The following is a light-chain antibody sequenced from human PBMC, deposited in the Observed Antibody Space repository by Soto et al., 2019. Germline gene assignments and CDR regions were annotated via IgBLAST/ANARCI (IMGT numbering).Light chain of an antibody. CDR1: QSVSSN. Sequence: EIVMTQSPATLSVSPGERATLSCRASQSVSSNLAWYQQKPGQAPRLLIYGASTRATGIPARFSGSGSGTEFTLTISSLQSEDFAVYYCQHRSNWPTFGGGTKVDI. CDR2: GAS. J-gene: IGKJ4*01. V-gene: IGKV3-15*01. CDR3: QHRSNWPT.